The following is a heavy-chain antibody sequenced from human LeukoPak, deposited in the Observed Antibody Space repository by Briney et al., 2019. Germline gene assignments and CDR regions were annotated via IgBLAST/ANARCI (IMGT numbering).Heavy chain of an antibody. V-gene: IGHV3-53*01. CDR3: ARRVRSGWSLDY. Sequence: GGSLRLSCAASGFTVSSNYMSWVRQAPGKGLEWVSVIYSGGSTYYADSVKGRFTISRDNSKNTLYLQINSLRAEDTAVYYCARRVRSGWSLDYWGQGTLVTVSS. CDR1: GFTVSSNY. D-gene: IGHD6-19*01. J-gene: IGHJ4*02. CDR2: IYSGGST.